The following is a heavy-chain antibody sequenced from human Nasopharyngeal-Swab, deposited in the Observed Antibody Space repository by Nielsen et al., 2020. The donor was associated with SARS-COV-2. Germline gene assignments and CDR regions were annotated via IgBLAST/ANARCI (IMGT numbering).Heavy chain of an antibody. V-gene: IGHV3-74*01. Sequence: GESLKISCAASGFTFSSYWMHWVRQAPGKGLVWVSHINSDGSSTTYADSVKGRFTISRDNAKNTLYLQMNSLRAEDTAVYYCARLYNYASSYFDYWGQGTLVTVSS. D-gene: IGHD5-18*01. CDR1: GFTFSSYW. CDR3: ARLYNYASSYFDY. CDR2: INSDGSST. J-gene: IGHJ4*02.